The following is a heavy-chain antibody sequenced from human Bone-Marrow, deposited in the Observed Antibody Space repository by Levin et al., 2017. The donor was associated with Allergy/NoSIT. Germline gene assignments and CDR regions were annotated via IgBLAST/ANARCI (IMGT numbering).Heavy chain of an antibody. CDR3: STGQGHLVGPP. CDR2: MNPKSGNT. Sequence: GESLKISCKASGDTFSSYDINWVRQASGQGLEWMGWMNPKSGNTVYAQKFQGRVTMTRNTSISTAYMDLSSLRPDDTAVYYCSTGQGHLVGPPWGQGTLVTVSS. J-gene: IGHJ5*02. V-gene: IGHV1-8*01. D-gene: IGHD6-6*01. CDR1: GDTFSSYD.